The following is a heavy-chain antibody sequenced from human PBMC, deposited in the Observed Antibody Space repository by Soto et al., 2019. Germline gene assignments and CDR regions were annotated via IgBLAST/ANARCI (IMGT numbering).Heavy chain of an antibody. J-gene: IGHJ5*02. D-gene: IGHD6-6*01. CDR1: GYTFTGYY. CDR2: INPNSGGT. CDR3: ARDRYEYSRSSVWLDP. Sequence: ASVKVSCKASGYTFTGYYMHWVRQAPGQGLEWMGWINPNSGGTNYAQKFQGRVTMTRDTSISTAYMELSRLRSDDTAVYYCARDRYEYSRSSVWLDPGGQGTLVTV. V-gene: IGHV1-2*02.